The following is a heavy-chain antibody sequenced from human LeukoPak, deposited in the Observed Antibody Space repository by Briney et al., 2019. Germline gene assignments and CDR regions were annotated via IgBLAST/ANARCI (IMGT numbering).Heavy chain of an antibody. Sequence: PSQTLSLTCTVSGGSISSGGYYWSWIRQHPGKGLEWIGYIYYSGSTYYNPSLKSRVTISVDTSKNQFSLKLSSVTAADTAVYYCARDGVVFSGWYGLDYWGQGTLVTVSS. D-gene: IGHD6-19*01. V-gene: IGHV4-30-4*08. CDR3: ARDGVVFSGWYGLDY. CDR2: IYYSGST. CDR1: GGSISSGGYY. J-gene: IGHJ4*02.